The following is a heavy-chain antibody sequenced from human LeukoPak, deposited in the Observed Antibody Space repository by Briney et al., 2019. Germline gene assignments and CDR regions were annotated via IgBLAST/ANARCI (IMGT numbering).Heavy chain of an antibody. CDR1: GFTFSSYW. J-gene: IGHJ4*02. CDR2: IKQDGSEK. Sequence: GGSLRLSCAASGFTFSSYWMSWVCQAPGKGLEWVANIKQDGSEKYYVDSVKGRFTISRDNAKNSLYLRMNSLRAEDTAVYYCARDAFVVVPAAIPYYFDYWGQGTLVTVSS. CDR3: ARDAFVVVPAAIPYYFDY. V-gene: IGHV3-7*01. D-gene: IGHD2-2*02.